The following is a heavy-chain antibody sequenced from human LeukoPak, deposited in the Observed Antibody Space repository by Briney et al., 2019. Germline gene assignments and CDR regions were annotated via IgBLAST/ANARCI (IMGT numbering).Heavy chain of an antibody. Sequence: PGGSLRLSCAASRFTFSSYAMHWVRQAPGKGLEWVAVISYDGSNKYYADSVKGRFTISRDNSKNTLYLLMNSLRAEDTAVYYCARARLYFDYWGQGTLVTVSS. CDR3: ARARLYFDY. CDR1: RFTFSSYA. J-gene: IGHJ4*02. CDR2: ISYDGSNK. V-gene: IGHV3-30-3*01. D-gene: IGHD6-19*01.